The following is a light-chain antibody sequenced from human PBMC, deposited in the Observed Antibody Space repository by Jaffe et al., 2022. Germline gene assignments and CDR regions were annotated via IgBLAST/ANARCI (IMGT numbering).Light chain of an antibody. J-gene: IGLJ3*02. CDR1: SSDIGAYNY. V-gene: IGLV2-14*01. Sequence: QSGLTQPASVSGSPGQSLTISCTGSSSDIGAYNYVSWYQQHPGKAPKLIIYEVSNRPSGVSNRFSGSKSGNAASLTISGLRPEDEADYYCSSFTTTTTWVFGGGSKLTVL. CDR2: EVS. CDR3: SSFTTTTTWV.